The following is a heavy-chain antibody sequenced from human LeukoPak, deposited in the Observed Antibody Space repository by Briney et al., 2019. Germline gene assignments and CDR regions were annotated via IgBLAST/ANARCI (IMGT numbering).Heavy chain of an antibody. CDR2: ISRSSSYI. Sequence: PGGSLRLSCAASGFTFSSYSMNWVRQAPGKGLEWVSSISRSSSYIYYADSVKGRFTISRDNAKNSLYLQMNSLRAEDTAVYYCARSAGYSSSWEYYYYYGMAVWGQGTTVTVSS. CDR3: ARSAGYSSSWEYYYYYGMAV. D-gene: IGHD6-13*01. J-gene: IGHJ6*02. V-gene: IGHV3-21*01. CDR1: GFTFSSYS.